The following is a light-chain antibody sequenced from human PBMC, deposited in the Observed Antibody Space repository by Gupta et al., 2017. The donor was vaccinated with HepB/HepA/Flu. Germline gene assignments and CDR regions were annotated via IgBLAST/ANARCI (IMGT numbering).Light chain of an antibody. J-gene: IGLJ3*02. CDR1: KLGDKY. V-gene: IGLV3-1*01. CDR2: QDN. CDR3: QAWDSRTAV. Sequence: SYELTQPPSVSVSPGQTASITCSGDKLGDKYACWYQHKPGQSPVLVIYQDNKRPSGIPERFSGSNSGNTATLTISGTQAMDEADYYCQAWDSRTAVFGGGTKLTVL.